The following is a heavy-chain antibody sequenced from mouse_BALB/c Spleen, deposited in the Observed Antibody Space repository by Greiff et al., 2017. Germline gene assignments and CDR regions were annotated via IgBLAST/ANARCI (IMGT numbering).Heavy chain of an antibody. V-gene: IGHV5-9-3*01. CDR3: ASLPVYYFDY. CDR2: ISSGGSYT. J-gene: IGHJ2*01. Sequence: EVKLVESGGGLVKPGGSLKLSCAASGFTFSSYAMSWVRQTPEKRLEWVATISSGGSYTYYPDSVKGRFTISRDNAKNTLYLQMSSLRSEDTAMYYCASLPVYYFDYWGQGTTLTVSA. CDR1: GFTFSSYA. D-gene: IGHD2-10*01.